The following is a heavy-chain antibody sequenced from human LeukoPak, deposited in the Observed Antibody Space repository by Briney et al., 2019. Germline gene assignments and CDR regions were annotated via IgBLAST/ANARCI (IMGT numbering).Heavy chain of an antibody. D-gene: IGHD6-19*01. J-gene: IGHJ4*02. Sequence: ASVKVSCKASGYTFTSYYMHWVRQAPGQGLEWMGIINPSGGSTSYAQKFQGRVTMTRDTSTSTVYMELSSLRSEDTAVYYCARDRAPYSSGWHFDYWGQGTLVTVSS. V-gene: IGHV1-46*01. CDR2: INPSGGST. CDR1: GYTFTSYY. CDR3: ARDRAPYSSGWHFDY.